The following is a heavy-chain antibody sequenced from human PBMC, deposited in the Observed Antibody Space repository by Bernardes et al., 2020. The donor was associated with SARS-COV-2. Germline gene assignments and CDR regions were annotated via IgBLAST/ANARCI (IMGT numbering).Heavy chain of an antibody. V-gene: IGHV4-61*02. D-gene: IGHD2-15*01. CDR1: GGSISSGSYY. Sequence: SETLSLTCTVSGGSISSGSYYWSWIRQPAGKGLEWIGRIYTSGSTNYNPSLKSRVTISVDTSKNQFSLKLSSVTAADTAVYYCAREGVGYCSGGSCYKGWYFDLWGRGTLVTVSS. CDR3: AREGVGYCSGGSCYKGWYFDL. CDR2: IYTSGST. J-gene: IGHJ2*01.